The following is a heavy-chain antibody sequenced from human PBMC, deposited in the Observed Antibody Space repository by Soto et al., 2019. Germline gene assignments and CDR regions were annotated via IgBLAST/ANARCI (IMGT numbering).Heavy chain of an antibody. V-gene: IGHV4-59*01. D-gene: IGHD4-17*01. CDR2: IYYSGST. J-gene: IGHJ4*02. CDR3: ARRYGASFDY. CDR1: GGSISSYY. Sequence: SETLYLTCTVSGGSISSYYWSWIRQPPGKGLEWIGYIYYSGSTNYNPSLKSRVTISVDTSKNQFSLKLSSVTAADTAVYYCARRYGASFDYWGQGTLVTVSS.